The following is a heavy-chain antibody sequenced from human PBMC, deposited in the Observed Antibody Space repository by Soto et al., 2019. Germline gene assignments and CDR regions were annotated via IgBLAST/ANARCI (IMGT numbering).Heavy chain of an antibody. Sequence: EVQLLESGGGLVQPGGSLRLSCAASGFTFSSHVMSWVRQAPGKGLEWVSGISTGGGSTDYADSVKGRFTISRDNSKKSLQLQMKSLRAEETAVYYCARTREIIASAGSFDYWGQGTLVTVSS. V-gene: IGHV3-23*01. CDR1: GFTFSSHV. CDR3: ARTREIIASAGSFDY. D-gene: IGHD6-25*01. J-gene: IGHJ4*02. CDR2: ISTGGGST.